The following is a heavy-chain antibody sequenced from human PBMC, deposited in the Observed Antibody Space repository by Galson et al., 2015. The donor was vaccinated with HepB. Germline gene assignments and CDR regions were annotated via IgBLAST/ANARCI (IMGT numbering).Heavy chain of an antibody. Sequence: SLRLSCAASGFTFSSYSMNWVRQAPGKGLEWVSSISSSSSYIYYADSVKGRFTISRDNAKNSLYLQMNSLRAEDTAVYYCARDFGEFAPYYYGMDVWGQGTTVTVSS. CDR2: ISSSSSYI. V-gene: IGHV3-21*01. CDR3: ARDFGEFAPYYYGMDV. D-gene: IGHD3-16*01. CDR1: GFTFSSYS. J-gene: IGHJ6*02.